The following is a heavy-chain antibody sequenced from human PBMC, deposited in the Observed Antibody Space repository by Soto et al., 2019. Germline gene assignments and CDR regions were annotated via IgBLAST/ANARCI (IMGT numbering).Heavy chain of an antibody. CDR1: GFTFSSYW. V-gene: IGHV3-7*01. CDR3: AREVYSSSSGIDY. Sequence: PGGSLRLSCAASGFTFSSYWMSWVRQAPGKGLEWVANIKQDGSEKYYVDSVKGRFTISRDNAKNSLYLQMNSLRAEDTAVYYCAREVYSSSSGIDYWGQGTLVTVSS. D-gene: IGHD6-6*01. J-gene: IGHJ4*02. CDR2: IKQDGSEK.